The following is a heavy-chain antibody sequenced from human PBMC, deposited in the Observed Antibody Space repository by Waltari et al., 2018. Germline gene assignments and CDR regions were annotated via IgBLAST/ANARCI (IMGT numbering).Heavy chain of an antibody. CDR2: FDPKDGET. Sequence: QVQLVHSGAEVKKPGASVKVACEVSGDTLTECTLPWGQQAPGKGLKGLGGFDPKDGETIYAQKFQGRVTMTEDTSTDTAYMELSSLRSEDTAVYYCATGPARYSSSWYVPFDYWGQGTLVTVSS. V-gene: IGHV1-24*01. J-gene: IGHJ4*02. CDR1: GDTLTECT. CDR3: ATGPARYSSSWYVPFDY. D-gene: IGHD6-13*01.